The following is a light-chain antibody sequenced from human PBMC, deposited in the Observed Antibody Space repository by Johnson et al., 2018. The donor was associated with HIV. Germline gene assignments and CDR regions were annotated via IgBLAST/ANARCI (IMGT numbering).Light chain of an antibody. CDR3: GKWDSSLSAYV. J-gene: IGLJ1*01. Sequence: QSVLTQPPSVSAAPGQKVTISCSGSSSNIGNNYVSWYQQLPGIAPKLLIYDNNRRPSGIPDRFSGSKSGTSATLGITGLQTGDEADYYCGKWDSSLSAYVFGTGTKVTVL. V-gene: IGLV1-51*01. CDR1: SSNIGNNY. CDR2: DNN.